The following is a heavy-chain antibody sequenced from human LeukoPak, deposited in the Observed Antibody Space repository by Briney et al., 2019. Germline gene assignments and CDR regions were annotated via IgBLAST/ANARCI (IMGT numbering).Heavy chain of an antibody. D-gene: IGHD6-19*01. Sequence: GGSLRLSCAASGCTFSSYEMNWVRQAPGKGLEWVSYISSSGSTIYYADSVKGRFTISRDNAKNSLYLQMNSLRAEDTAVYYCARERIAVAGTGGPSTIFDYWGQGTLVTVSS. CDR2: ISSSGSTI. CDR1: GCTFSSYE. J-gene: IGHJ4*02. V-gene: IGHV3-48*03. CDR3: ARERIAVAGTGGPSTIFDY.